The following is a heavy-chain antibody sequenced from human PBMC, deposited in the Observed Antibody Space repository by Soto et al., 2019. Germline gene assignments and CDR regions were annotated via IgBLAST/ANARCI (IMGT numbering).Heavy chain of an antibody. V-gene: IGHV3-21*01. CDR1: GFTFSSYS. CDR2: ISSSSTYI. D-gene: IGHD2-15*01. CDR3: ARTIYCSGSTCYNNWFDP. J-gene: IGHJ5*02. Sequence: EVQLVESGGGLVKPGGSLRLSCAASGFTFSSYSMNWVRQAPGKGLEWVSSISSSSTYIYYADSVKGRFSISRDNAKNSLYLQMNSLRAEDTALYYCARTIYCSGSTCYNNWFDPWSQGTLVTVSS.